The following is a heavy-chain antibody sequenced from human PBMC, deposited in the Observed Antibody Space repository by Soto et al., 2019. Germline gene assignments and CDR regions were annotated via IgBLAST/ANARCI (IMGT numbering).Heavy chain of an antibody. J-gene: IGHJ4*02. CDR1: GFTLRSYG. V-gene: IGHV3-30*18. CDR3: AKGLSVIQEWIIDGH. Sequence: QVQLVESGGGVVQPGRSLRLSCAVSGFTLRSYGIDWVRQAPGKGLEWVAFMSYDGNKKYYADSVKGRFAISRDNSKNTLYLQMDSLRPEDTAVYYCAKGLSVIQEWIIDGHWGQVTQVTVSS. CDR2: MSYDGNKK. D-gene: IGHD5-18*01.